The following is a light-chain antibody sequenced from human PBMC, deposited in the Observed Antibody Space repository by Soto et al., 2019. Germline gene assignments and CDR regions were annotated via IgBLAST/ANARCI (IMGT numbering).Light chain of an antibody. CDR2: DAS. V-gene: IGKV1-5*01. CDR1: QRITGW. Sequence: DIQMTQSPSTLSASVGDRVTITCRASQRITGWLAWYQQKPGRAPKLLIYDASSLESGVPSRFSGSGSGTEFTLTISSLQPDDFATYYCQQYNSYWTFGQGTTGDIK. J-gene: IGKJ1*01. CDR3: QQYNSYWT.